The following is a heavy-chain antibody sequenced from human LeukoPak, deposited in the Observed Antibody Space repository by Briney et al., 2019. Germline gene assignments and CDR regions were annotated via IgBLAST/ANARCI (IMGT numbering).Heavy chain of an antibody. CDR3: ARRDCYNYYMDV. J-gene: IGHJ6*03. Sequence: GESLKISCTGSGYNFNNYWIAWVRQMSGKGLEWMGVINPGDSDTRYTPSFQGQVTISADKSINTVYLQWSSLKASDSAMYYCARRDCYNYYMDVWGKGTTVTVSS. CDR2: INPGDSDT. V-gene: IGHV5-51*01. CDR1: GYNFNNYW. D-gene: IGHD2-21*02.